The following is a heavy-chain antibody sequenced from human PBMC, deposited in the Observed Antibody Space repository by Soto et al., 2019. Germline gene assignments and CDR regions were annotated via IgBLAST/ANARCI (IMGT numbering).Heavy chain of an antibody. CDR2: ISAYNGNT. CDR3: ARAYCSGGSCYSGHWFDP. Sequence: ASVKVSCKASGYTFTSYGISWVRQAPGQGLEWMGWISAYNGNTNYAQKLQGRVTMTTDTSTSTAYMELRSLRSDDTALYYCARAYCSGGSCYSGHWFDPWGQGTLVTVSS. D-gene: IGHD2-15*01. CDR1: GYTFTSYG. J-gene: IGHJ5*02. V-gene: IGHV1-18*01.